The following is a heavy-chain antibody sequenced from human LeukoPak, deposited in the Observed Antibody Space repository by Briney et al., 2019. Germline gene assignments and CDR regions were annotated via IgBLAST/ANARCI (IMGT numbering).Heavy chain of an antibody. V-gene: IGHV3-53*01. CDR1: GFTFSSSA. Sequence: GGSVRLSCAASGFTFSSSAINWVRQAPGMGLEWVSVVYSGGTTDFADSAQGRSFISRDNSKNKVYLQMNKLRAEDTAVYYCATGLGETGHYEFYYGMDVWGQGTPVIVSS. CDR2: VYSGGTT. CDR3: ATGLGETGHYEFYYGMDV. D-gene: IGHD3/OR15-3a*01. J-gene: IGHJ6*02.